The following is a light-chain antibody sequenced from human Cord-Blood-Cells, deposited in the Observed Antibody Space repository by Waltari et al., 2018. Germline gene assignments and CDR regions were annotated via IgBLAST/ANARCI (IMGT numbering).Light chain of an antibody. Sequence: IVLPQSPGTLSLSPGERATLSCRASQSVSSSYLAWYQQKPGQAPRLLIYGASSRATGIPDRFSGSGSGTDFTLTISRLEREDFAVYYCQQYGSSIFTFGPGTKVDIK. V-gene: IGKV3-20*01. CDR2: GAS. J-gene: IGKJ3*01. CDR1: QSVSSSY. CDR3: QQYGSSIFT.